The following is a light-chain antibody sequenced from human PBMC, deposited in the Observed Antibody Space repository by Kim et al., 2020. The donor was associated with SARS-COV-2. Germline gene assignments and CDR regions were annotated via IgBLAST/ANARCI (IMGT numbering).Light chain of an antibody. CDR2: GGS. Sequence: AIQMTQSPSSLSASVGDRVTISCRASQDIRNELGWYQQKAGKAPKLLIYGGSTLQSGVPSRFSGGGSGTDFILTISSLLPEDFATYYCLQDYNYPRTFGQGTKVDIK. CDR3: LQDYNYPRT. J-gene: IGKJ1*01. CDR1: QDIRNE. V-gene: IGKV1-6*01.